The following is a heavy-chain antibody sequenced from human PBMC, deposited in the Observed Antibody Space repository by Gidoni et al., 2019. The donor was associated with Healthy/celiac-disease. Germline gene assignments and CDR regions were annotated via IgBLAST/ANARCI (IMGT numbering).Heavy chain of an antibody. CDR1: GGSISSSNW. Sequence: QVQLQESGPGLVKPSGTLSLTCAVSGGSISSSNWWSWVRQPPGKGLEWIGEIYHSGSTNYNPSLKSRVTISVDKSKNQFSLKLSSVTAADTAVYYCARDNTGTYSSGWYSIYYFDYWGQGTLVTVSS. V-gene: IGHV4-4*02. CDR2: IYHSGST. D-gene: IGHD6-19*01. CDR3: ARDNTGTYSSGWYSIYYFDY. J-gene: IGHJ4*02.